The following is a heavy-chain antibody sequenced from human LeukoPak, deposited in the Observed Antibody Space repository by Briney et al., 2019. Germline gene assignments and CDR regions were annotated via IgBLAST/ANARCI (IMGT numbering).Heavy chain of an antibody. CDR1: GYTLTELS. Sequence: ASVKVSCKVSGYTLTELSMHWVRQAPGKGLEWMGGFDPEDGETIYAQKFQGRVTMTEDTSTDTDYMELSSLRSADTAVYYCATTVGAWISLFDYWGQGTLVTVSS. J-gene: IGHJ4*02. CDR2: FDPEDGET. V-gene: IGHV1-24*01. D-gene: IGHD1-26*01. CDR3: ATTVGAWISLFDY.